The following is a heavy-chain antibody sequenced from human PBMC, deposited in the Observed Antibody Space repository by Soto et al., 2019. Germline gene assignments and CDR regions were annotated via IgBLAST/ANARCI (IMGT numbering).Heavy chain of an antibody. CDR3: ASGVSYYYDSSGYSFDY. Sequence: SETLSLTCTVSGGSVSSGSYYWSWIRQPPGKGLEWIGYIYYSGSTNYNPSLKSRVTISVDTSKNQFSLKLSSVTAADTAVYYCASGVSYYYDSSGYSFDYWGQGTLVTVSS. CDR2: IYYSGST. CDR1: GGSVSSGSYY. D-gene: IGHD3-22*01. V-gene: IGHV4-61*01. J-gene: IGHJ4*02.